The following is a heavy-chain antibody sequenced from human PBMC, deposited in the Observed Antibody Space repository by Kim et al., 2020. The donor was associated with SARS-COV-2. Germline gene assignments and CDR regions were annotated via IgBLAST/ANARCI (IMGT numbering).Heavy chain of an antibody. J-gene: IGHJ6*02. D-gene: IGHD2-2*01. Sequence: GGSLRLSCAASGFTFSSYAMHWVRQAPGKGLEWVAVISYDGSNKYYADSVKGRFTISRDNSKNTLYLQMNSLRAEDTTVYYCARVGNLGDCSSTSCSQGYYYYGMDVWGQGTTVTVSS. CDR3: ARVGNLGDCSSTSCSQGYYYYGMDV. CDR1: GFTFSSYA. CDR2: ISYDGSNK. V-gene: IGHV3-30-3*01.